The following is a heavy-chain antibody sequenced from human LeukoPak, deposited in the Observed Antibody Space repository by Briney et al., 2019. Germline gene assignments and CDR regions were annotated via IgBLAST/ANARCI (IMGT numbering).Heavy chain of an antibody. CDR2: ISAYNGNT. Sequence: GASVKVSCKASGYTFTSYGISWVRQAPGQGLEWMGWISAYNGNTNYAQKLQGRVTMTTDTSTSTAYMELRSLGSDDTAVYYCARRAGDYYGSGSYYQMGYYYYYMDVWGKGTTVTVSS. CDR3: ARRAGDYYGSGSYYQMGYYYYYMDV. J-gene: IGHJ6*03. V-gene: IGHV1-18*01. CDR1: GYTFTSYG. D-gene: IGHD3-10*01.